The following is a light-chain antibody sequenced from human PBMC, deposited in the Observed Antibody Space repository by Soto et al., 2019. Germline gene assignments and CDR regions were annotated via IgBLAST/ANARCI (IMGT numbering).Light chain of an antibody. CDR2: DAS. CDR1: QSINNW. Sequence: DIQMTQSPSTLSASVGDRVTITCRASQSINNWLAWYQLKPGKAPKLLIYDASTLQSGVPSSFSGSGSGTELTLTIRSLQPDDFETHYCQRYATYSPTFGQGTKVAIK. CDR3: QRYATYSPT. V-gene: IGKV1-5*01. J-gene: IGKJ1*01.